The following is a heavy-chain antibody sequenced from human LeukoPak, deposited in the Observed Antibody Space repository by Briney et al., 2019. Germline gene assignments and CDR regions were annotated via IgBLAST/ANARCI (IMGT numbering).Heavy chain of an antibody. CDR1: GYTFTGYY. Sequence: ASVKVSCKAAGYTFTGYYMHWVRQAPAQGVEWMGRINPNSGGTNYARKFQGRVTMNRDRSISTTYMELSRLRSDDTAVYFCARTTYYDFWSGVLDVWGKGTTVTVSS. CDR3: ARTTYYDFWSGVLDV. J-gene: IGHJ6*04. D-gene: IGHD3-3*01. V-gene: IGHV1-2*06. CDR2: INPNSGGT.